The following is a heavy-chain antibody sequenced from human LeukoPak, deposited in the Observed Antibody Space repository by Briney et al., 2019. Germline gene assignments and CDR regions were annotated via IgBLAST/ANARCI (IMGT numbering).Heavy chain of an antibody. D-gene: IGHD4-17*01. CDR2: IYTSGST. Sequence: SETLSLTCTVSGGSIGSYYWSWIRQPAGKGLEWIGRIYTSGSTNYNPSLKSRVTMSVDTSKNQFSLKLSSVTAADTAVYYCARDVGTVTTDNWFDPWGQGTLVTVSS. V-gene: IGHV4-4*07. CDR3: ARDVGTVTTDNWFDP. J-gene: IGHJ5*02. CDR1: GGSIGSYY.